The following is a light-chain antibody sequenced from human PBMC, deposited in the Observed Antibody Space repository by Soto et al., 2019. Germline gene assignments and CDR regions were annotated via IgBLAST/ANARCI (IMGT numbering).Light chain of an antibody. Sequence: QSALTQPASVSGSPGQSITISCTGTSSDIGSNNYVSWFQQRPGKAPTLIIYEVSNRPSGVSTHFSGSKSCNTAYLTISGLLPEDEADYYCSSYTTTTRLFGGGTKVTVL. J-gene: IGLJ3*02. V-gene: IGLV2-14*01. CDR2: EVS. CDR1: SSDIGSNNY. CDR3: SSYTTTTRL.